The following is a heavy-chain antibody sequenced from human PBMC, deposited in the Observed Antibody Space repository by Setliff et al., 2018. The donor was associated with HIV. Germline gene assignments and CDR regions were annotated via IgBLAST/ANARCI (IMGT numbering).Heavy chain of an antibody. D-gene: IGHD3-16*01. CDR2: RYPRGDGT. CDR3: AAGPFNWGQYF. CDR1: GYTLTEVS. V-gene: IGHV1-24*01. J-gene: IGHJ4*01. Sequence: ASVKVSCKISGYTLTEVSMHWFQQAPGKGLEWMGRRYPRGDGTIYAERFRGRLTFSADTSTHTGYMQLDNLKSEDTAMYFCAAGPFNWGQYFWGHGTLVTVSS.